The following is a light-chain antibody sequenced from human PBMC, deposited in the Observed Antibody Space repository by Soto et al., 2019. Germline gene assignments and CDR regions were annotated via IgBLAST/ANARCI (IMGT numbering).Light chain of an antibody. V-gene: IGKV3-20*01. CDR2: GAS. Sequence: ESVLTQSPGTLSLSPGERATLSCRASQSVSSSYLAWYQQKPGQAPRLLIYGASSRATCIPDRFSGSGSGTDFTLTISRLEPEDFGVYYCQQYGSSSYTFGQGNKLEIK. CDR3: QQYGSSSYT. J-gene: IGKJ2*01. CDR1: QSVSSSY.